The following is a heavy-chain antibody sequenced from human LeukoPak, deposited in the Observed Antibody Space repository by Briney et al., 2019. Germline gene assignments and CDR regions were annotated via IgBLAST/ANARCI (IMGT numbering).Heavy chain of an antibody. V-gene: IGHV3-66*02. J-gene: IGHJ4*02. CDR1: GFTFNNYL. Sequence: PGGSLRLSCAASGFTFNNYLMSWVRQAPGKGLEWVSVIYSGGSTYYADSVKGRFTISRDNSKNTLYLQMNSLRAEDTAVYHCAREIRAFSSSGYFDYWGQGTLVTVSS. D-gene: IGHD3-22*01. CDR2: IYSGGST. CDR3: AREIRAFSSSGYFDY.